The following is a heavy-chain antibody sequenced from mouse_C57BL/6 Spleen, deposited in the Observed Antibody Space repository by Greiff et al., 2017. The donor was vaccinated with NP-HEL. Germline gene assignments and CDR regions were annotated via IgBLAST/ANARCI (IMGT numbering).Heavy chain of an antibody. Sequence: EVQLQQSGPELVKPGASVKISCKASGYTFTDYYMNWVKQSHGKSLEWIGDINPNNGGTSYNQKFKGKATLTVDKSSSTAYMELRSLTSEDSAVYYCARFAALLRYRYFDYWGQGTTLTVSS. CDR1: GYTFTDYY. CDR3: ARFAALLRYRYFDY. D-gene: IGHD1-1*01. J-gene: IGHJ2*01. V-gene: IGHV1-26*01. CDR2: INPNNGGT.